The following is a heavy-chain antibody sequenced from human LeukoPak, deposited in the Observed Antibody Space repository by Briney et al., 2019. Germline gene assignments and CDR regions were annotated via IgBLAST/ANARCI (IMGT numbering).Heavy chain of an antibody. J-gene: IGHJ2*01. CDR3: ARAGNYYFDL. CDR2: MNADGRTI. D-gene: IGHD1-7*01. Sequence: GGSLRLSCAASGFAFSSSWMHWVRQGPGKGLVWVARMNADGRTINYADSVKGRFTISRDNAKNTLYLQMNSLRTEDAAVYYCARAGNYYFDLWGRGTQVTVSS. CDR1: GFAFSSSW. V-gene: IGHV3-74*01.